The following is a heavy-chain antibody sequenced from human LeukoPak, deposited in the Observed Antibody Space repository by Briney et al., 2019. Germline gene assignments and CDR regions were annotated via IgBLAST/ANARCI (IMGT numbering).Heavy chain of an antibody. J-gene: IGHJ4*02. D-gene: IGHD3-9*01. V-gene: IGHV3-48*03. CDR1: GFTSSSYE. Sequence: GGSLRLSCAASGFTSSSYEMNWVRQAPGKGLEWASYISSSGSTIYYADSVKGRFTISRDNAKNSLYLQMNSLRAEDTAVYYCARFVLRYFDWSRDYWGQGTLVTVSS. CDR3: ARFVLRYFDWSRDY. CDR2: ISSSGSTI.